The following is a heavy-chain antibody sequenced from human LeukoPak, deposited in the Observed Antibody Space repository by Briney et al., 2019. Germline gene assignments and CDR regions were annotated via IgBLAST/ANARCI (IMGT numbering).Heavy chain of an antibody. CDR3: VSPRGFSYGYFDY. CDR2: IYYSKNT. D-gene: IGHD5-18*01. Sequence: PSETLSLTCTVSGGSISSSSAYWGWIRQPPGKGREGIGSIYYSKNTYYNPSLKSPVTISADTSKNQFSLTLGSVSATDTAVYYCVSPRGFSYGYFDYWGQGTLVTVSS. CDR1: GGSISSSSAY. V-gene: IGHV4-39*01. J-gene: IGHJ4*02.